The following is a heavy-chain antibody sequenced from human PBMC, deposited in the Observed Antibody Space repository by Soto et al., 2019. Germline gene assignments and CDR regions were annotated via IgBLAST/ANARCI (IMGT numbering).Heavy chain of an antibody. J-gene: IGHJ4*02. CDR2: ISSSSSYI. CDR1: GFTFSSYS. V-gene: IGHV3-21*01. CDR3: ARDKIPDGYNGISLDY. Sequence: PGGSLRLSCAASGFTFSSYSMNWVRQAPGKGLEWVSSISSSSSYIYYADSVKGRFTISRDNAKNSLYLQMNSLRAEDTAVYYCARDKIPDGYNGISLDYWGQGTLVTVSS. D-gene: IGHD3-3*02.